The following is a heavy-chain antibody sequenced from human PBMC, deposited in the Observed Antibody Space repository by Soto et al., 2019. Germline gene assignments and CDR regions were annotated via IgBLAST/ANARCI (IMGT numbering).Heavy chain of an antibody. CDR3: AKIGSYRSRENNNFDY. CDR1: GFTFDDYA. CDR2: ISWNSGSI. V-gene: IGHV3-9*01. J-gene: IGHJ4*02. Sequence: GGSLRLSCAASGFTFDDYAMHWVRQAPGKGLEWVSGISWNSGSIGYADSVKGRFTISRDNAKNSLYLQMNSLRAEDTALYYCAKIGSYRSRENNNFDYWGQGTLVTVSS. D-gene: IGHD2-15*01.